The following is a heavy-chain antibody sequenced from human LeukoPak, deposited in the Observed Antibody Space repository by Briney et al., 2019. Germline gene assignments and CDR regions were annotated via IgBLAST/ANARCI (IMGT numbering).Heavy chain of an antibody. CDR3: AREDRYCSGGSCYGAFDI. J-gene: IGHJ3*02. CDR2: INHSGST. CDR1: GGSFSGYY. V-gene: IGHV4-34*01. Sequence: SETLSLTCAVYGGSFSGYYWSWIRQPPGKGLEWIGEINHSGSTNYNPSLKSRVTISVDTSKNQFSLKLSSVTAADTAVYYCAREDRYCSGGSCYGAFDIWGQGTMVTVSS. D-gene: IGHD2-15*01.